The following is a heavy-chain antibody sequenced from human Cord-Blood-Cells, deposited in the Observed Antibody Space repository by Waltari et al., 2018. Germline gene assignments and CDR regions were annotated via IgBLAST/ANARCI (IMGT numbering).Heavy chain of an antibody. CDR2: TYYRSKWYN. D-gene: IGHD6-6*01. CDR3: ARVSSSRAFDI. Sequence: QVQLQQSGPGLVQPSQTLSLTCAISGDMVPRNRAACNWMRQSPSRGLEWLGRTYYRSKWYNDYAVSVKSRITINPDTSKNQFSLQLNSVTPEDTAVYYCARVSSSRAFDIWGQGTMVTVSS. V-gene: IGHV6-1*01. J-gene: IGHJ3*02. CDR1: GDMVPRNRAA.